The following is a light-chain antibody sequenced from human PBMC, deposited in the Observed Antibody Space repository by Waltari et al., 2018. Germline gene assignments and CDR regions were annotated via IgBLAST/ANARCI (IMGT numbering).Light chain of an antibody. J-gene: IGKJ2*01. V-gene: IGKV4-1*01. CDR1: HSSSNEDS. CDR3: IQCYNTPYT. Sequence: DIVMTQSPDSLAVSLGERATINCKSSHSSSNEDSLAWYQQKPGQPPKLLIYRASTRESGVPDRFSGSGSGTDFTLTITSVQAEDVAVYYCIQCYNTPYTFGQGTRLEIK. CDR2: RAS.